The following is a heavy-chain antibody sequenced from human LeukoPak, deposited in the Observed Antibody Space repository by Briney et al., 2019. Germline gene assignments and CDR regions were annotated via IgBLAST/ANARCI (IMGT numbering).Heavy chain of an antibody. CDR1: GYTFTSYG. J-gene: IGHJ6*03. D-gene: IGHD5-18*01. V-gene: IGHV1-18*01. CDR3: ARTTEGGYTHDYFYYYYMDV. Sequence: ASVKVSCKASGYTFTSYGISWVRQAPGQGLEWMGWISAYNGNTNYAQKLQGRVTMTTDTSTSTAYMELRSLRSDDTAVYYCARTTEGGYTHDYFYYYYMDVWGKGTTVTISS. CDR2: ISAYNGNT.